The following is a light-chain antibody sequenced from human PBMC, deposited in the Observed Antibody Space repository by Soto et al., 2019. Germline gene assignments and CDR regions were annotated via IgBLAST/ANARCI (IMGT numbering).Light chain of an antibody. J-gene: IGLJ2*01. CDR1: SSNIGTGYD. Sequence: QSLLTQPPSVSGAPGQRVTISCTGSSSNIGTGYDVHWYQQLPGTAPKLLIYGNSNRPSGVPDRFSGSKSGTSGSLAITGLQAEDEADYYCQSFDTSLSHVVFGGGTKLTVL. V-gene: IGLV1-40*01. CDR2: GNS. CDR3: QSFDTSLSHVV.